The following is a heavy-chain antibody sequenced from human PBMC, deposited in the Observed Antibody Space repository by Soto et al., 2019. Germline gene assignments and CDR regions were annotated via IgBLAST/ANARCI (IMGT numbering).Heavy chain of an antibody. CDR1: GYTFTIDY. CDR2: INPSGGST. Sequence: ASVNVSGKASGYTFTIDYIHWVRQAPVQGLEWIGIINPSGGSTSYAKKFQGRVTMTRDTSTRTVYMELSSLRSEDTAVYYCATDYYNRSGHYAFDYWGQ. V-gene: IGHV1-46*01. D-gene: IGHD3-22*01. J-gene: IGHJ4*01. CDR3: ATDYYNRSGHYAFDY.